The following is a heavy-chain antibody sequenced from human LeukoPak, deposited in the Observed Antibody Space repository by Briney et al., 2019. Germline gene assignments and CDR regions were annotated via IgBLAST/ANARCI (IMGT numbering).Heavy chain of an antibody. J-gene: IGHJ4*02. CDR2: IYFSGTT. CDR1: GDSISTYY. D-gene: IGHD3-3*01. V-gene: IGHV4-59*08. Sequence: SETLSLTCTVSGDSISTYYWSWIRQPPGKRLEWIGYIYFSGTTNYNPSLKSRVTISVDTSKNQFSLRLSSVTAADTAVYYCARHGPLYDIWSAQFYFDYWGQGTLATVSS. CDR3: ARHGPLYDIWSAQFYFDY.